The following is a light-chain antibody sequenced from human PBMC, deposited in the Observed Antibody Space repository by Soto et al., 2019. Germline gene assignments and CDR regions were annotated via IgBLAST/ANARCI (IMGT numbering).Light chain of an antibody. Sequence: DIQLTQSPSLLSASVGDRVTITCRASQGISSYLAWYQQKPGKAPKLLIYAASTLQSGVPSRFSGSESGTEFTLTISSLQPEDFATYYCQQLNTYPFTFGGGTKVDIK. J-gene: IGKJ4*01. CDR1: QGISSY. CDR2: AAS. CDR3: QQLNTYPFT. V-gene: IGKV1-9*01.